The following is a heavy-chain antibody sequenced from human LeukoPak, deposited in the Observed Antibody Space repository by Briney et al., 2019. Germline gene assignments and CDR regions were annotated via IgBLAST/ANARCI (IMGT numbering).Heavy chain of an antibody. CDR1: GGSISSYY. CDR3: ARAGSVDFWSGYYVGGQSGWFDP. V-gene: IGHV4-59*01. D-gene: IGHD3-3*01. J-gene: IGHJ5*02. CDR2: IYYSGST. Sequence: SETLSLTCTVSGGSISSYYWSWIRQPPGKGLEWIGYIYYSGSTSYNPSLKSRVTISVDTSKNQFSLKLSSVTAADTAVYYCARAGSVDFWSGYYVGGQSGWFDPWGQGTLVTVSS.